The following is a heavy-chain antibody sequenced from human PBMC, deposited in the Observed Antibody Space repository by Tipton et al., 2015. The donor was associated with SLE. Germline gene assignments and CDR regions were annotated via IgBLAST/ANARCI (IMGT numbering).Heavy chain of an antibody. CDR2: IYYSGST. D-gene: IGHD3-16*01. Sequence: TLSLTCTVSGGSISSYYWSWIRQPPGKGLEWIGYIYYSGSTNYNPSLKSRVTISVDTSKNQFSLKLSSVTAADTAVYYCARDLIDSPWFDPWGQGTLVTVSS. V-gene: IGHV4-59*01. CDR1: GGSISSYY. J-gene: IGHJ5*02. CDR3: ARDLIDSPWFDP.